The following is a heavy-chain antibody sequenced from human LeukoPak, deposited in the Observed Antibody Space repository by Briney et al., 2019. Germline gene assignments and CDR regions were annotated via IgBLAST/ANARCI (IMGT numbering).Heavy chain of an antibody. CDR2: IYYSGST. V-gene: IGHV4-59*01. CDR1: GGSISSYY. J-gene: IGHJ4*02. D-gene: IGHD6-19*01. Sequence: SETLSLTCTVSGGSISSYYWSWIRQPPGKGLEWIGYIYYSGSTNCNPSLKSRVTISVDTSKNQFSLKLSSVTAADTAVYYCAGAMRGGWYDFDYWGQGTLVTVSS. CDR3: AGAMRGGWYDFDY.